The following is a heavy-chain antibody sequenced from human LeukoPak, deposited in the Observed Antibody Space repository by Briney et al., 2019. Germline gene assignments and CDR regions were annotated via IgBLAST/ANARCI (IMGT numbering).Heavy chain of an antibody. CDR1: GFTFSSYW. J-gene: IGHJ4*02. CDR3: ARVPGYYYDSSGYYPDY. CDR2: IKQDGSEK. V-gene: IGHV3-7*01. Sequence: HAGGSLRLSCAASGFTFSSYWMSWVRQAPGKGLEWVANIKQDGSEKYYVDSVKGRFTISRDNAKNSLYLQMNSLRAEDTAVYYCARVPGYYYDSSGYYPDYWGQGTLVTVSS. D-gene: IGHD3-22*01.